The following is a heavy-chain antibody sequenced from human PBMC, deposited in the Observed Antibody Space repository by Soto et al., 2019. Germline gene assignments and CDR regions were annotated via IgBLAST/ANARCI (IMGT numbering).Heavy chain of an antibody. CDR1: GYSFTNYW. J-gene: IGHJ5*02. CDR3: ASQDIYCTNGVCYTDWFDP. V-gene: IGHV5-10-1*01. Sequence: GESLKISCKGSGYSFTNYWINWVRQMPGKGLEWMGRIDPSDSYTNYSPSFQGHVTISADKSISTAYLQWSSLKASDTAMYYCASQDIYCTNGVCYTDWFDPWGQGTLVTVSS. CDR2: IDPSDSYT. D-gene: IGHD2-8*01.